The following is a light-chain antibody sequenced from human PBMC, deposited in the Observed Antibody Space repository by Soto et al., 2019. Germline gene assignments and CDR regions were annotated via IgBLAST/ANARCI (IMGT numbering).Light chain of an antibody. V-gene: IGLV2-8*01. Sequence: QSALTQPPSASGSPGQSVTISCTGTSSDVGAYNYVSWYQQHPGKAPKLMIYEVTKRPSGVPDRFSGSKSGNTASLTVSGLQAEDVADYYCSSYADSISVLFGGGTKVTVL. CDR1: SSDVGAYNY. J-gene: IGLJ3*02. CDR3: SSYADSISVL. CDR2: EVT.